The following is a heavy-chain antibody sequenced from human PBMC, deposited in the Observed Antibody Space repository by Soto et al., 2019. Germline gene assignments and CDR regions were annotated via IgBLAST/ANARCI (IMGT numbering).Heavy chain of an antibody. CDR2: ISSSSSYI. CDR1: GFTFSTYA. CDR3: ARVGAHYYYGMDV. J-gene: IGHJ6*02. V-gene: IGHV3-21*01. Sequence: EVQLLESGGGLVQPGGSLRLSCAASGFTFSTYAMSWVRQAPGKGLEWVSSISSSSSYIYYADSVKGRFTISRDNAKNSLYLQMNSLRAEDTAVYYCARVGAHYYYGMDVWGQGTTVTVSS. D-gene: IGHD3-16*01.